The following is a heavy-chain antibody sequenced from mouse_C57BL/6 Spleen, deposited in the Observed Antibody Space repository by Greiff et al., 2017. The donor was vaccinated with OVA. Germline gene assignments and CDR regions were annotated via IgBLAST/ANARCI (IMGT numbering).Heavy chain of an antibody. J-gene: IGHJ2*01. CDR2: IYPGDGDT. CDR3: ARSDSSGYVLFDY. CDR1: GYAFSSSW. D-gene: IGHD3-2*02. Sequence: QVHVKQSGPELVKPGASVKISCKASGYAFSSSWMNWVKQRPGKGLEWIGRIYPGDGDTNYNGKFKGKATLTADKSSSTAYMQLSSLTSEDSAVYFCARSDSSGYVLFDYWGQGTTLTVSS. V-gene: IGHV1-82*01.